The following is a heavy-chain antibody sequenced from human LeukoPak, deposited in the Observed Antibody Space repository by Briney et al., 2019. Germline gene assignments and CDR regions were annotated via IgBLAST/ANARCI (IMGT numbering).Heavy chain of an antibody. Sequence: PGGSLRLSCAASGITFRSYAMSWVRQAPGRGLEWVSIISDSGGVTYYADSVKGRFTISRDNSKNTLYLQMNSLRVEDTAVYYCAKRPGGSGKYFDSWGHGTLVTVFS. V-gene: IGHV3-23*01. D-gene: IGHD1-1*01. CDR2: ISDSGGVT. CDR1: GITFRSYA. CDR3: AKRPGGSGKYFDS. J-gene: IGHJ4*01.